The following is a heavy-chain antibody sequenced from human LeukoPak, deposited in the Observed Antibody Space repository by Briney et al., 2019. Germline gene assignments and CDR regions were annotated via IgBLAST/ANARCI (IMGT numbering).Heavy chain of an antibody. CDR2: VKQDGSGK. CDR3: ARYGSIAAAGTFDY. Sequence: QAGGSLRLSCAASGFTFSRFWMSWVRQAPGKGLEWVANVKQDGSGKYYVDSVKGRFTISRDNAKNSLYLKMNSLRAEDTAVYYCARYGSIAAAGTFDYWGQGTLVTVSS. V-gene: IGHV3-7*04. J-gene: IGHJ4*02. CDR1: GFTFSRFW. D-gene: IGHD6-13*01.